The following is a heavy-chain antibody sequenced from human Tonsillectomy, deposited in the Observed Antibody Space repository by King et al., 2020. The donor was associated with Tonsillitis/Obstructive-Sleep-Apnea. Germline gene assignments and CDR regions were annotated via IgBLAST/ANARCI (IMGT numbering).Heavy chain of an antibody. D-gene: IGHD2-8*01. V-gene: IGHV4-31*03. CDR2: IYYSGST. CDR3: ARELPYCTNGVCSGHNWLDP. Sequence: VQLQESGPGLVKPSQTLSLTCTVSGGSISSGGYYWSWIRQHPGKGLEWIGYIYYSGSTYYNPSLESRLTISLDTSKNQFSLKLSSVTAADPAVYYCARELPYCTNGVCSGHNWLDPWGQGTLVTVSS. CDR1: GGSISSGGYY. J-gene: IGHJ5*02.